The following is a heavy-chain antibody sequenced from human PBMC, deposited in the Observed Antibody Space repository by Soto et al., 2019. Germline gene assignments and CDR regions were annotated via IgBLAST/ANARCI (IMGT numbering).Heavy chain of an antibody. J-gene: IGHJ2*01. CDR2: INDRGSI. Sequence: QVQLQQWGAGPLRPLETLSLTCGVSGGSFSGHYWAWIRQSPRKGLEWIGEINDRGSINYNPSLKSRVSISVDTSKNHYSLNLRSVTAADTAVYYCARESHDILTGPPWVWYFDLWGRGTPVTVSS. CDR3: ARESHDILTGPPWVWYFDL. V-gene: IGHV4-34*01. CDR1: GGSFSGHY. D-gene: IGHD3-9*01.